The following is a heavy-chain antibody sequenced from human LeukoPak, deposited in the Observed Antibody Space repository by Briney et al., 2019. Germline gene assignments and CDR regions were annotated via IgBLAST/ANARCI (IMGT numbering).Heavy chain of an antibody. CDR3: ARDGPSGNLDAFDI. CDR1: GGSFSSYY. CDR2: IYYSGST. J-gene: IGHJ3*02. Sequence: PSETLSLTCTVSGGSFSSYYWSWIRQPPGKGLEWIGYIYYSGSTNYNPSLKSRVTISVDTSKYQFSLKLSSVTAADTAVYYCARDGPSGNLDAFDIWGQGTMVTVSS. D-gene: IGHD6-19*01. V-gene: IGHV4-59*01.